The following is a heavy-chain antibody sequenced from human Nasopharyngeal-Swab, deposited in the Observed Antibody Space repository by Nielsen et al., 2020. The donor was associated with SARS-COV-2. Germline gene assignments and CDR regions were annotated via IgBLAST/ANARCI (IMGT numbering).Heavy chain of an antibody. V-gene: IGHV1-2*06. D-gene: IGHD6-19*01. CDR3: ATRAVAGFFDY. Sequence: ASVKVSCKASGYTFTGYYMHWVRQAPGQGLEWMGRINPNSGGTNYAQKLRGRVTMTTDTSTSTAYMELRSLRSDDTAVYYCATRAVAGFFDYWGQGTLVTVSS. CDR1: GYTFTGYY. CDR2: INPNSGGT. J-gene: IGHJ4*02.